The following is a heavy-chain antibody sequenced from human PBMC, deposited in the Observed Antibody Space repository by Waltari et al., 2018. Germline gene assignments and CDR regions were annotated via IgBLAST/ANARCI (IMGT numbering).Heavy chain of an antibody. CDR1: GGSISSGGSY. J-gene: IGHJ4*02. CDR3: ARKDRYGEEFDY. D-gene: IGHD4-17*01. CDR2: IYYSGST. Sequence: QVQLQESGPGLVKPSQTLSLTCTVSGGSISSGGSYWSWIRQHPGKGLEWIGYIYYSGSTYYNPSLKSRVTISVDTSKNQFSLKLSSVTAADTAVYYCARKDRYGEEFDYWGQGTLVTVSS. V-gene: IGHV4-31*03.